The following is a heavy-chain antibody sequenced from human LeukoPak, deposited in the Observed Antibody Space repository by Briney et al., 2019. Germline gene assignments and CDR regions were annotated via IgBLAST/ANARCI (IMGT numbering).Heavy chain of an antibody. Sequence: QTLTLTCTFSGFSLSTSGVGVGWIRQPPGKALEWVAVIYWNDDKGYSPSLKSRLSITKDTSKNQVVLTVTNMDPVDTATYYCAHRDFWTGYHAFDIWGQGTMVTVSS. CDR1: GFSLSTSGVG. CDR2: IYWNDDK. CDR3: AHRDFWTGYHAFDI. J-gene: IGHJ3*02. D-gene: IGHD3/OR15-3a*01. V-gene: IGHV2-5*01.